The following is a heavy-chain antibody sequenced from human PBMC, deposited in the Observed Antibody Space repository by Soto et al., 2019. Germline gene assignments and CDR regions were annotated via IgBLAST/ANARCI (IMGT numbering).Heavy chain of an antibody. J-gene: IGHJ3*01. D-gene: IGHD4-17*01. CDR3: ASRLTLATTTGDAVDL. Sequence: QVQLQESGPGLVKPSETLSLTCTVSSGSIINYYWGWIRQPPGKGVEWIGFIYYRGCTNYNSFLRSRATMSVDLYRQQLSLKLNSVTAADTAVYYCASRLTLATTTGDAVDLVGQGTMVTVSS. V-gene: IGHV4-59*01. CDR2: IYYRGCT. CDR1: SGSIINYY.